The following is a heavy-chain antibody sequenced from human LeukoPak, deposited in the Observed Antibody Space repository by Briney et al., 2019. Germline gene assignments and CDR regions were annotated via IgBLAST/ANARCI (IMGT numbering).Heavy chain of an antibody. CDR2: ISYDGSNK. CDR1: GFTFSSYG. CDR3: AKEVFGDYVGPYFDL. D-gene: IGHD4-17*01. V-gene: IGHV3-30*18. Sequence: GGSLRLSCAASGFTFSSYGMHWVRQAPGKGLEWVAVISYDGSNKYYADSVKGRFTISRDNSKNTLYLQMNSLRAEDTAVYYCAKEVFGDYVGPYFDLWGRGTLVTVSS. J-gene: IGHJ2*01.